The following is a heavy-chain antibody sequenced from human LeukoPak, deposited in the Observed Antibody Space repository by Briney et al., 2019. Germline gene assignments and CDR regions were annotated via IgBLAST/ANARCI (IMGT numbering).Heavy chain of an antibody. CDR2: INGDGSST. J-gene: IGHJ4*02. V-gene: IGHV3-74*01. D-gene: IGHD6-6*01. CDR1: GFTFSSYG. Sequence: GGSLRLSCAASGFTFSSYGMHWVRQAPGKGLVWVSRINGDGSSTSYADSVKGRFTISRDNAKNTLYLQMNSLRAEDTAVYYCARDPRQLVEPFDYWGQGTLVTVSS. CDR3: ARDPRQLVEPFDY.